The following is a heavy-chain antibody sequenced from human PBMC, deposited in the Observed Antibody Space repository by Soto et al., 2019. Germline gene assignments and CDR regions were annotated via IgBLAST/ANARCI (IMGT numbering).Heavy chain of an antibody. CDR3: ARADTAMEEREGYHGMDV. D-gene: IGHD5-18*01. Sequence: GASVKVSCKASGGTFSSYAISWVRQAPGQGLEWMGGIIPIFGTANYAQKFQGRVTITADESTSTAYMELSSLRSEDTAVYYCARADTAMEEREGYHGMDVWGQGTTVTVSS. V-gene: IGHV1-69*13. J-gene: IGHJ6*02. CDR2: IIPIFGTA. CDR1: GGTFSSYA.